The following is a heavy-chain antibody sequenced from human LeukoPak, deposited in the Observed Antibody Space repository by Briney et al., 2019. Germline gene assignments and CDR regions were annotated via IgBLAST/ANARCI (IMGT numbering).Heavy chain of an antibody. CDR1: GFTFSSYG. V-gene: IGHV3-48*02. J-gene: IGHJ4*02. Sequence: GGSLRLSCAASGFTFSSYGMNWVRQAPGKGLEWVSYISSSSSTIYYADSVKGRFTISIDNAKSSLYLQMNSLRDEDTAVYYCAMTGSYRQRGDYWGQGTLVTVSS. CDR2: ISSSSSTI. D-gene: IGHD1-26*01. CDR3: AMTGSYRQRGDY.